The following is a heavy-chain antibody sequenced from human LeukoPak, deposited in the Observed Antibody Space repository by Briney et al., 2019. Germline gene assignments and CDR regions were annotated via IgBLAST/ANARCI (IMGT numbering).Heavy chain of an antibody. J-gene: IGHJ3*02. Sequence: GKSLRLSCAASGFTFSRYWMHWVRQAPGKGLLWVSRINSDGSSTYYADSVKGRFTTSRDNAKNALHLQMDSLTAEDTAVYYCVLDLFSSFAFDIWGQGTMVTVSS. CDR1: GFTFSRYW. D-gene: IGHD3/OR15-3a*01. CDR2: INSDGSST. CDR3: VLDLFSSFAFDI. V-gene: IGHV3-74*01.